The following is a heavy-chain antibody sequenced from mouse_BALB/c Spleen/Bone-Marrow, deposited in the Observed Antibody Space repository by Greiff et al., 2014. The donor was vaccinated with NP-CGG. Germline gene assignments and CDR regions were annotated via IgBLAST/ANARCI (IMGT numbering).Heavy chain of an antibody. D-gene: IGHD1-1*02. Sequence: VQLKHSGPELVKPGASVKMSCKTSGYRFTTYVMHSVKQKPGQGLEWIGYINPYNDVTNYNEKFKGKATLTSDKSSSTSYMELSSVTSEDSAVYYCARNYGHWYFDVRGAGTTVTVSS. CDR2: INPYNDVT. V-gene: IGHV1-14*01. CDR3: ARNYGHWYFDV. J-gene: IGHJ1*01. CDR1: GYRFTTYV.